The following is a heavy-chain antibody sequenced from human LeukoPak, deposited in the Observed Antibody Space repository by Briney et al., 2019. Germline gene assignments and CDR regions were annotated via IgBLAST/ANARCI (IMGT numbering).Heavy chain of an antibody. CDR3: ASVPGIAAAGADY. CDR2: MNPNSGNT. Sequence: ASVKVSCKASGYIFTDYYMHWVRQAPGQELGWMGWMNPNSGNTGYAQKFQGRVTMTRNTSISTAYMELSSLRSEDTAVYYCASVPGIAAAGADYWGQGTLVTVSS. CDR1: GYIFTDYY. D-gene: IGHD6-13*01. V-gene: IGHV1-8*02. J-gene: IGHJ4*02.